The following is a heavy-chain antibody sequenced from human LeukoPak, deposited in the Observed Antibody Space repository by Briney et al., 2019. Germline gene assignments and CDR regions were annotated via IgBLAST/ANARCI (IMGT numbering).Heavy chain of an antibody. V-gene: IGHV4-59*01. CDR2: IYYSGST. CDR1: GGSISSYY. CDR3: ARDTLYCSSTSCYTGLYYYYGMDV. J-gene: IGHJ6*02. D-gene: IGHD2-2*02. Sequence: SETLSLTCTVSGGSISSYYWSWIRQPPGKGLEWIGYIYYSGSTNYNPSLKSRGTISVDTSKNQFSLKLSSVTAADTAVYYCARDTLYCSSTSCYTGLYYYYGMDVWGQGTTVTVSS.